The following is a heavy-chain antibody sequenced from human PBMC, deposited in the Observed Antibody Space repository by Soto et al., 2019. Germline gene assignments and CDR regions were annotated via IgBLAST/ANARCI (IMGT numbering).Heavy chain of an antibody. D-gene: IGHD3-9*01. Sequence: EVQLVESGGGLVQPGGSLRLSCAASGFTVSRNYMSWVRQAPGKGLEWVSVIYSGGSTYYVDSVKGRFTISRDNSKNTLYLQMDSLRAEDTAVYCCARDQWDDILTASSGMDVWGQGTTVTVSS. CDR3: ARDQWDDILTASSGMDV. CDR2: IYSGGST. CDR1: GFTVSRNY. J-gene: IGHJ6*02. V-gene: IGHV3-66*01.